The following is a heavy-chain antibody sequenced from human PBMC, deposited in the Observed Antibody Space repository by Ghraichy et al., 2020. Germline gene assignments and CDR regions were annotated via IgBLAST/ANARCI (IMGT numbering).Heavy chain of an antibody. J-gene: IGHJ4*02. CDR2: IIPIFGTA. CDR3: ASQYGSGSYLRHDY. D-gene: IGHD3-10*01. V-gene: IGHV1-69*13. CDR1: GGTFSSYA. Sequence: SVKVSCKASGGTFSSYAISWVRQAPGQGLEWMGGIIPIFGTANYAQKFQGRVTITADESTSTAYMELSSLRSEDTAVYYCASQYGSGSYLRHDYWGQGTLVTVSS.